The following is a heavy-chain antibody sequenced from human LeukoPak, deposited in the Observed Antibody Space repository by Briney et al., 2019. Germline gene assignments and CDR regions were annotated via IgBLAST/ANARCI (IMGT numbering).Heavy chain of an antibody. CDR1: GFTFSSYS. Sequence: GGSLRLSCAASGFTFSSYSMNWVRQAPGKGLEWVSAISGSGGSTYYADSVKGRFTISRDNSKNTLYLQMNSLRAEDTAVYYCAISHYYDFWSGYSIGWGQGTLVTVSS. D-gene: IGHD3-3*01. CDR3: AISHYYDFWSGYSIG. J-gene: IGHJ4*02. CDR2: ISGSGGST. V-gene: IGHV3-23*01.